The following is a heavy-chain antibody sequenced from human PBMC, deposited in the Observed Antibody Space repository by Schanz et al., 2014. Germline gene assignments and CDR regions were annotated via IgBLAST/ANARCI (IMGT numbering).Heavy chain of an antibody. V-gene: IGHV3-30*02. CDR2: IGYDGSEK. J-gene: IGHJ4*02. CDR3: AKHVRSLTGNDY. CDR1: GLNFDYYG. Sequence: VHLLESGGGLVQPGGSLRLSCATSGLNFDYYGMNWVRQAPGKGLEWVANIGYDGSEKYYVDSVKGRFIISRDNSKNTLYLQVNSLRAEDTAVYYCAKHVRSLTGNDYWGQGTLVTVSS. D-gene: IGHD3-9*01.